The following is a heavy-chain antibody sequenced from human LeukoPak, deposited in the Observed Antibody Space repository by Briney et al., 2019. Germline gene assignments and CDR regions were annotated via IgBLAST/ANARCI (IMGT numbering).Heavy chain of an antibody. Sequence: PSETLSLTCSVSGGSIDNYHLTWIRQPAGKGLEWIGRFYNSGSTNYNPSLRSRVTMSIDSSPHLFSLKMSSVTAADTAIYYCARVTTVTPYWYFDLWGRGTLVTVSS. CDR1: GGSIDNYH. J-gene: IGHJ2*01. V-gene: IGHV4-4*07. D-gene: IGHD4-11*01. CDR3: ARVTTVTPYWYFDL. CDR2: FYNSGST.